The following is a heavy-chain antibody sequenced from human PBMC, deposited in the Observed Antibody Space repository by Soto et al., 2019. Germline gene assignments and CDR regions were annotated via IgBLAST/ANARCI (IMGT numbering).Heavy chain of an antibody. CDR1: VGSISRGDYY. V-gene: IGHV4-61*08. J-gene: IGHJ3*02. CDR2: VFYSGSA. D-gene: IGHD5-12*01. Sequence: SETLSITCTFSVGSISRGDYYWSWIRQPPGKGLEWVGYVFYSGSARYNPSLRSRVTISKDTAKNQFSLKVTSVTPADTAVYYCARDMGGSSGYDGLDIWGQGTMVTVSS. CDR3: ARDMGGSSGYDGLDI.